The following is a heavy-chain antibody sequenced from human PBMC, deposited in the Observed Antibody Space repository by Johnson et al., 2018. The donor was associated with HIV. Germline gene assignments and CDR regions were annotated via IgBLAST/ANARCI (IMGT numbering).Heavy chain of an antibody. V-gene: IGHV3-30*04. CDR1: GFTFSSYA. CDR2: ISYDGSNK. D-gene: IGHD3-10*01. CDR3: ARAMYYFDI. Sequence: QVQLVESGGGVVQPGRSLRLSCAASGFTFSSYAMHWVRQAPGKGLEWVAVISYDGSNKYYADSVKGRFTISRDNSKNTLYLQMNSLRAEDTAVYYCARAMYYFDIWGQGTVVTVSS. J-gene: IGHJ3*02.